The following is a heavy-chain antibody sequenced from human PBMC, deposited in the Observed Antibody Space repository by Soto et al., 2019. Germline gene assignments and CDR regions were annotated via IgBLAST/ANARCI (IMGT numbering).Heavy chain of an antibody. V-gene: IGHV3-53*02. CDR2: IYSGGST. J-gene: IGHJ4*02. CDR3: ASSCYYYTGGFDY. D-gene: IGHD3-22*01. CDR1: GFTVSSNY. Sequence: EVQLVETGGGLIQPGGSLRLSCAASGFTVSSNYMSWVRQAPGKGLEWVSVIYSGGSTYYADSVKGRFTISRDNSKNTLYLQMNSLRAEDTAVYYCASSCYYYTGGFDYWGQGTLVTVSS.